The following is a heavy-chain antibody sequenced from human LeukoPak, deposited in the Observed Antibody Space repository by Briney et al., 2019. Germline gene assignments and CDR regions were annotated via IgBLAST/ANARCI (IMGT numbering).Heavy chain of an antibody. Sequence: SETLSLTCTVSGGSISSSSYYWGWIRQPPGKGLEWIGSIYYSGSTYYNPSLKSRVTISVDTSKNQFSLKLSSVTAADTAVYYCARLAPVTPVTRDAFDIWGQGTMVTVSS. D-gene: IGHD4-17*01. CDR1: GGSISSSSYY. J-gene: IGHJ3*02. CDR2: IYYSGST. V-gene: IGHV4-39*01. CDR3: ARLAPVTPVTRDAFDI.